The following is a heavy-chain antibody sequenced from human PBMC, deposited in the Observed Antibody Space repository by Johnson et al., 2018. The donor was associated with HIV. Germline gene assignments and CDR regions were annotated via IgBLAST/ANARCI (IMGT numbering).Heavy chain of an antibody. CDR1: AFTFSNYA. J-gene: IGHJ3*02. CDR3: ARVPPWALGATGWLDAFDI. D-gene: IGHD1-26*01. CDR2: ISYDGSSK. V-gene: IGHV3-30-3*01. Sequence: VQLVESGGGVVQPGRSLRLACAASAFTFSNYAMHWVRQAPGKGLEWVAVISYDGSSKYYAESLKGRISISRDNSMNTLYLQMNSLRAEETAVYYCARVPPWALGATGWLDAFDIWGQGTMVTVSS.